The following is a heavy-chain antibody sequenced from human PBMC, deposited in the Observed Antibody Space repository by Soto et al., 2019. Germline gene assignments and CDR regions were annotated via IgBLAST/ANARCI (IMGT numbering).Heavy chain of an antibody. CDR1: VYNFTTYY. D-gene: IGHD2-21*02. J-gene: IGHJ4*02. V-gene: IGHV1-46*01. CDR3: AREGLTYCGGDCSLDY. CDR2: INPTGGST. Sequence: ASVKVSCKASVYNFTTYYMHWVRQAPGQGLEWMGIINPTGGSTSDAQKFQGRVTMTRDTSTSTVYMELSSLTSEDTAVYYCAREGLTYCGGDCSLDYWGQGTRVTVSS.